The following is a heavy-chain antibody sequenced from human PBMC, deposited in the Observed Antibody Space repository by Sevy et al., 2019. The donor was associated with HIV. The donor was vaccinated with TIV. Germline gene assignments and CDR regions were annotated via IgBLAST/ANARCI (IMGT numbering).Heavy chain of an antibody. D-gene: IGHD3-22*01. CDR3: AKGGFRYYYDSSGYNIVN. V-gene: IGHV3-23*01. CDR1: GFTFSSYA. Sequence: GGSLRLSCAASGFTFSSYAMSWVRQAPGKGLEWVSAISGCGGSTYCAYSVKGRFTISRDNSKNTLYLQMNSLRAEDTAVYYCAKGGFRYYYDSSGYNIVNWGQGTLVTVSS. J-gene: IGHJ4*02. CDR2: ISGCGGST.